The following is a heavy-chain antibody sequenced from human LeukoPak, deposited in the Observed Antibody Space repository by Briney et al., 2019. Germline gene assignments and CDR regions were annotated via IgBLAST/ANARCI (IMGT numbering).Heavy chain of an antibody. CDR1: GFTFSSYA. CDR2: ISGSGGST. J-gene: IGHJ4*02. Sequence: GSLRLSCAASGFTFSSYAMSWVRQAPGKGLEWVSAISGSGGSTYYADSVKGRFTISRDNSKNPLYLQMNSLRADDTAVYYCAKGDSSGWYRLYYFDHWGQGTLVTVSS. V-gene: IGHV3-23*01. CDR3: AKGDSSGWYRLYYFDH. D-gene: IGHD6-19*01.